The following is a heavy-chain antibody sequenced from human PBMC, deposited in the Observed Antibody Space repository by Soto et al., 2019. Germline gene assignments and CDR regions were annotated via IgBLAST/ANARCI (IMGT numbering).Heavy chain of an antibody. Sequence: SVKVSCKASGGTFGSYAISWVRRAPGQGLEWMGGIIPIFGTANYAQKFQGRVTITADESTSTAYMELSSLRSEGTAVYYCARCGEGESTSNYYYYGMDVWGQGTTVTVSS. D-gene: IGHD3-16*01. CDR3: ARCGEGESTSNYYYYGMDV. J-gene: IGHJ6*02. CDR2: IIPIFGTA. CDR1: GGTFGSYA. V-gene: IGHV1-69*13.